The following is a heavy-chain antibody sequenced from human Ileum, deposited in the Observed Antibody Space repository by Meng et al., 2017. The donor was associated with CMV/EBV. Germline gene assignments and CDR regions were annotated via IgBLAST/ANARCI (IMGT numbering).Heavy chain of an antibody. CDR2: IRTKANNYAT. V-gene: IGHV3-73*01. D-gene: IGHD5-24*01. Sequence: GESLKISCAASGFTFSGSTIYWVRQASGKGLEWVGRIRTKANNYATEYAASVKGRFTCSRDDSKSTAYLQINSLKTEDTAVYYCLRWVDDWGQGTLVTVSS. J-gene: IGHJ4*02. CDR1: GFTFSGST. CDR3: LRWVDD.